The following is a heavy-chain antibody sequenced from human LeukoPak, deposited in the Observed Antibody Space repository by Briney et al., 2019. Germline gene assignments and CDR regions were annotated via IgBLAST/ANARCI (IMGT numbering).Heavy chain of an antibody. CDR3: AKASERYFDWLLSQGNYYYYYGMDV. CDR1: GFTFSSYG. Sequence: GGSLRLSCAASGFTFSSYGMHWVRQAPGKGLEWVAVISYDGSNKYYADSVKGRFTISRDNSKNTLYLQMNSLRAEDTAVYYCAKASERYFDWLLSQGNYYYYYGMDVWGQGTSVTVSS. D-gene: IGHD3-9*01. J-gene: IGHJ6*02. V-gene: IGHV3-30*18. CDR2: ISYDGSNK.